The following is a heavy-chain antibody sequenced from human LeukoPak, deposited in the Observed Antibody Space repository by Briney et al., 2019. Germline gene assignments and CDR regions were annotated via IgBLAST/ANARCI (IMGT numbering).Heavy chain of an antibody. Sequence: GGSLRLSCATSGFPFSNYWMNWVRQAPGKGLEWVANIKQDGSEKFYVDSVKGRFTISRDNPKNSLYLQMNSLRADDTAVYYCASLGNWGQGTLVTVSS. CDR1: GFPFSNYW. J-gene: IGHJ4*02. V-gene: IGHV3-7*01. CDR3: ASLGN. D-gene: IGHD1-1*01. CDR2: IKQDGSEK.